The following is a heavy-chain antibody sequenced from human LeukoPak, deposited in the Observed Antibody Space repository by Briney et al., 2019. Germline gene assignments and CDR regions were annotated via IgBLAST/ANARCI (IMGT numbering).Heavy chain of an antibody. CDR2: ISSSGSTI. J-gene: IGHJ4*02. CDR1: GFIFSTYS. Sequence: GGSLRLSCAASGFIFSTYSMNWVRQAPGKGLEWVSYISSSGSTIYYADSVKGRFTISRDNAKNSLYLQMNSLRAEDTAVYYCARDRYADYVKDYWGQGTLVTVSS. V-gene: IGHV3-48*01. CDR3: ARDRYADYVKDY. D-gene: IGHD4-17*01.